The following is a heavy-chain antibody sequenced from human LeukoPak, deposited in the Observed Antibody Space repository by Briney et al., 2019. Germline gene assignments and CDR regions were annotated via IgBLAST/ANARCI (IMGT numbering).Heavy chain of an antibody. J-gene: IGHJ4*02. CDR3: ARVSIFGVVIANDY. D-gene: IGHD3-16*02. CDR1: GFTFGGYT. V-gene: IGHV3-21*01. CDR2: ITSGGDYM. Sequence: GGSLRLSCAAYGFTFGGYTMSWVRQAPGKGLQWVSTITSGGDYMYYADPVKGRFTISRDDSKNSLYLHLNSLSAEDTAVYYCARVSIFGVVIANDYWGQGTVVTVSS.